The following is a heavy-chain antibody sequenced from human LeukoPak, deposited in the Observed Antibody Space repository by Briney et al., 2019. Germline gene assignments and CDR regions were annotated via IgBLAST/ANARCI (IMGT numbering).Heavy chain of an antibody. J-gene: IGHJ6*04. Sequence: GGSLRLSCATSGFTFSTSDMHWVRQAPGKGLEWVSFIQYDGSRKNYVDSVKGRFTISRDNSKNTLYLQMNSLRAEDTAVYYCAELGITMIGGVWGKGTTVTISS. CDR3: AELGITMIGGV. CDR1: GFTFSTSD. CDR2: IQYDGSRK. D-gene: IGHD3-10*02. V-gene: IGHV3-30*02.